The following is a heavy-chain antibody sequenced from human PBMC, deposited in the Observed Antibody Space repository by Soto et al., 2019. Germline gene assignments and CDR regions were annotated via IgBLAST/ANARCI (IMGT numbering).Heavy chain of an antibody. D-gene: IGHD2-8*01. CDR3: ARGTDDYNGWYFDF. Sequence: SETLSLTCSVSGGSISSYYWSWIRQPPGKGLEWIGYLYYGGSTNYNPSLESRVTISPDTSKNQFSLKLRSVTAADTAVYYCARGTDDYNGWYFDFWGRGTLVTVSS. J-gene: IGHJ2*01. CDR2: LYYGGST. V-gene: IGHV4-59*12. CDR1: GGSISSYY.